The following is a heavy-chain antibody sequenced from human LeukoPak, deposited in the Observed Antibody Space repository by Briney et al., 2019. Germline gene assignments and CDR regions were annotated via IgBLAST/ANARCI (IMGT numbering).Heavy chain of an antibody. J-gene: IGHJ4*02. V-gene: IGHV1-2*06. CDR1: GYIFSDYY. CDR2: INPDSGVT. D-gene: IGHD2-21*01. CDR3: ARGGERFFH. Sequence: GASVKVSCKASGYIFSDYYLHWVRQAPGQGLEWMGRINPDSGVTAYLHKFQGRVTMTRDTSITTAYMELSRLRSDDTAIYYCARGGERFFHWGQGTLVTVSS.